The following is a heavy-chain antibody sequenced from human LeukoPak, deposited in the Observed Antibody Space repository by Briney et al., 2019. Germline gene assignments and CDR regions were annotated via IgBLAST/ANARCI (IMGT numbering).Heavy chain of an antibody. Sequence: GGSLRLSCAASGFTFSSYAMSWVRQAPGKGLEWVSAISGSGGSTYYADSVKGRFTISRDNSKNTLYPQMNSLRAEDTAVYYCAKDHPGSGSYYDYYYGMDVWGQGTTVTVSS. CDR2: ISGSGGST. J-gene: IGHJ6*02. CDR3: AKDHPGSGSYYDYYYGMDV. D-gene: IGHD3-10*01. CDR1: GFTFSSYA. V-gene: IGHV3-23*01.